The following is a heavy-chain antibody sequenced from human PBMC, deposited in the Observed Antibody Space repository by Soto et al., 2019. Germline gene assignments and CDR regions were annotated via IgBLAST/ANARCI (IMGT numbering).Heavy chain of an antibody. CDR1: GYTFTSYY. CDR3: ARGPDYDFWSGHYYYYYMDV. D-gene: IGHD3-3*01. Sequence: ASVKVSCKASGYTFTSYYMHRVRQAPGQELEWVGIINPSGGSTSYAQKFQGRVTMTRDTSKNQFSLKLSSVTAADTAVYYCARGPDYDFWSGHYYYYYMDVWGKGTTVTVSS. CDR2: INPSGGST. V-gene: IGHV1-46*01. J-gene: IGHJ6*03.